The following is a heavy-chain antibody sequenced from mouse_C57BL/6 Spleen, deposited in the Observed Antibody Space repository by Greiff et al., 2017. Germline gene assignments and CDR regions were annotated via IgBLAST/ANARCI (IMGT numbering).Heavy chain of an antibody. CDR3: ARHTAQATFDY. Sequence: VQLQQSGAELVKPGASVKISCKASGYAFSSYWMNWVKQRPGKGLEWIGQIYPGDGDTNYNGKFKGKAKLTADKSSSTTYMQLGSLTSEDSAVYFCARHTAQATFDYWGQGTTLTVSS. CDR2: IYPGDGDT. D-gene: IGHD3-2*02. J-gene: IGHJ2*01. V-gene: IGHV1-80*01. CDR1: GYAFSSYW.